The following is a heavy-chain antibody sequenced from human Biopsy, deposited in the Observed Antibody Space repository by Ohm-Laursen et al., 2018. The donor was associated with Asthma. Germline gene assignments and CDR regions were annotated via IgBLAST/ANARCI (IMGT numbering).Heavy chain of an antibody. J-gene: IGHJ4*02. CDR1: GYTFTSYY. Sequence: ASVKVSCKASGYTFTSYYIHWVRQAPGQWLEWMGIINPSGGSTSYPQKFQGRVTMTRDTSTSTVYMELSSLSSEDTAVYYCARAFVESAAFDYWGQGTLVTVSS. CDR3: ARAFVESAAFDY. D-gene: IGHD2/OR15-2a*01. V-gene: IGHV1-46*01. CDR2: INPSGGST.